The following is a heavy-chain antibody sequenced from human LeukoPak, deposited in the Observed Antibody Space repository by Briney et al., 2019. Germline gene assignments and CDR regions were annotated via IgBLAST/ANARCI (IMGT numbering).Heavy chain of an antibody. V-gene: IGHV3-21*01. CDR1: GFTFSRYS. D-gene: IGHD5-12*01. CDR2: ISSSSSYI. CDR3: AKRRAELMGVATIDD. J-gene: IGHJ4*02. Sequence: PGGSLRLSCAASGFTFSRYSMNWVRQAPGKGLEWVSSISSSSSYISYADSVKGRFTNSRDNSKNTLYLQMNSLRVEDTAVYYCAKRRAELMGVATIDDWGQGTLVTVSS.